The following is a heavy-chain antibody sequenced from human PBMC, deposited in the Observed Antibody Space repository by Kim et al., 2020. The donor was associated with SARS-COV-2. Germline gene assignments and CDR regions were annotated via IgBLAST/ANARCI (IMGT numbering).Heavy chain of an antibody. CDR1: GGSISSGGYY. D-gene: IGHD6-19*01. Sequence: SETLSLTCTVSGGSISSGGYYWSWIRQHPGKGLEWIGYIYYSGSTYYNPSLKSRVTISVDTSKNQFSLKLSSVTAADTAEYYCARAPGQWLAGGDYWFDPWGQGTLVTVSS. V-gene: IGHV4-31*03. CDR2: IYYSGST. J-gene: IGHJ5*02. CDR3: ARAPGQWLAGGDYWFDP.